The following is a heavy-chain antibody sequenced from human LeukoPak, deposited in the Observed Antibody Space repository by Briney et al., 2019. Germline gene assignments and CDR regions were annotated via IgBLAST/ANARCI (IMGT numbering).Heavy chain of an antibody. J-gene: IGHJ6*03. Sequence: SETLSLTCTVSGGSISSYYWSWIRQPPGKGLEWVGYIYTSGSTNYNHSLKSRVTISVDTTKNQFSLNLSSVTAADTAVYYCARHARPVERFLEWLPRFMDVWGKGTTVTVSS. CDR1: GGSISSYY. CDR3: ARHARPVERFLEWLPRFMDV. D-gene: IGHD3-3*01. CDR2: IYTSGST. V-gene: IGHV4-4*09.